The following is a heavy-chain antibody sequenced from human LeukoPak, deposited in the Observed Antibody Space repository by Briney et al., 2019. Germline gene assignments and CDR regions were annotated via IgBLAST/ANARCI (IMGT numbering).Heavy chain of an antibody. D-gene: IGHD7-27*01. Sequence: ASVKVSCKASGYTFTGYYMHWVRQAPGQGLEWMGWINPNSGGTNYAQKFQGRVTMTRDTSISTAYMELSRLRSDDTAVYYCARVPTGEGDWYFDLWGRGTLVTVSS. J-gene: IGHJ2*01. CDR2: INPNSGGT. CDR1: GYTFTGYY. CDR3: ARVPTGEGDWYFDL. V-gene: IGHV1-2*02.